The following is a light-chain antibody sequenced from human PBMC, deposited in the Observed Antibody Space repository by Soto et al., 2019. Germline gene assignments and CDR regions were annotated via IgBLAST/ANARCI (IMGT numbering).Light chain of an antibody. CDR2: GAS. Sequence: EIVLTQFPDTMSLSPGERATLSCRASQSVSRSSLAWYQQKRGQAPRLLIHGASSRATGIPDRFSGSGSGTDFTLTISSLEPEDFAVYYCQQYGSSPRTFGQGTKVEV. CDR1: QSVSRSS. V-gene: IGKV3-20*01. J-gene: IGKJ1*01. CDR3: QQYGSSPRT.